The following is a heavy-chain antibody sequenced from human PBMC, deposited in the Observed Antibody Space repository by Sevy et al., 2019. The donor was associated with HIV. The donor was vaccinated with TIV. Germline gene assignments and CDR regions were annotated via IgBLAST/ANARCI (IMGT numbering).Heavy chain of an antibody. CDR3: ASLSYNGWPFDY. CDR1: GFAFSSYW. V-gene: IGHV3-7*03. Sequence: GESLKISCAASGFAFSSYWMSWVRQAPGKGLEWVANIKQDGSEKYYVDSVKGRFTISRDNAKNSLYLQMNGLRAEDTAVYYCASLSYNGWPFDYWGQGTLVTVSS. J-gene: IGHJ4*02. CDR2: IKQDGSEK. D-gene: IGHD6-19*01.